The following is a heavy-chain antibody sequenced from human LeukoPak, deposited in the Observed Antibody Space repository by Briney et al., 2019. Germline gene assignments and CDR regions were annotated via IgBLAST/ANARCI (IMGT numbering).Heavy chain of an antibody. D-gene: IGHD4-17*01. CDR3: ARGPLRPKPPTRWFDP. CDR1: GGTFSSYA. V-gene: IGHV1-69*04. J-gene: IGHJ5*02. Sequence: GASVKVSCKASGGTFSSYAISWVRQAPGQGLEWMGRIIPILGIANYAQKFQGRVTITADKSTSTAYMELSSLRSEDTAVYYCARGPLRPKPPTRWFDPWGQGTLVTVSS. CDR2: IIPILGIA.